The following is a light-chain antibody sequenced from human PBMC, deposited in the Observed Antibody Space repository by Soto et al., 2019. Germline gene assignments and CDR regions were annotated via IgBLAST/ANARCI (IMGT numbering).Light chain of an antibody. CDR3: QQYHNWPLT. V-gene: IGKV3-15*01. Sequence: ETVMTQSPATLSVSPGERATLSCRASQTVSSNFAWYQQKPGQAPRLLIYDASTRATGIPARFSGSGSGTEFTLTISSLQSEDFAIYYCQQYHNWPLTFGGGTKVDI. CDR1: QTVSSN. J-gene: IGKJ4*01. CDR2: DAS.